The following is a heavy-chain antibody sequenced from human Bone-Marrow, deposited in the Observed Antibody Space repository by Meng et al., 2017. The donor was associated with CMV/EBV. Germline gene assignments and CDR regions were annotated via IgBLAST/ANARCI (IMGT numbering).Heavy chain of an antibody. CDR1: GFTFSSYA. J-gene: IGHJ6*02. V-gene: IGHV3-30*04. CDR2: ISYDGSNK. Sequence: GESLKISCAASGFTFSSYAMHWIRQAPGKGLEWVAVISYDGSNKYYADSVKGRFTISRDNSKNTLYLQMNSLRAEDTAVYYCARGRRGRNYYYGMDVWGQGATVTVSS. D-gene: IGHD2-15*01. CDR3: ARGRRGRNYYYGMDV.